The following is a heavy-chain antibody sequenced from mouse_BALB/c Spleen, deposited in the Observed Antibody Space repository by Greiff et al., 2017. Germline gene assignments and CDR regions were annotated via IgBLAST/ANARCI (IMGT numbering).Heavy chain of an antibody. D-gene: IGHD1-1*01. J-gene: IGHJ1*01. CDR1: GYTFTSYT. Sequence: QVQLKESGAELARPGASVKMSCKASGYTFTSYTMHWVKQRPGQGLEWIGYINPSSGYTNYNQKFKDKATLTADKSSSTAYMQLSSLTSEDSAVYYCARYYYGSSWYFDVWGAGTTVTVSS. CDR2: INPSSGYT. V-gene: IGHV1-4*01. CDR3: ARYYYGSSWYFDV.